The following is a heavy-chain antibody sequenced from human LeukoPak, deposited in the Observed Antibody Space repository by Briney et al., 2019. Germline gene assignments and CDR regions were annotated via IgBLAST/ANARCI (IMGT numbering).Heavy chain of an antibody. D-gene: IGHD6-19*01. CDR3: ARGRSSGWYNNYFDY. CDR1: GGSFSGYY. V-gene: IGHV4-34*01. Sequence: KPSETLSLTCAVYGGSFSGYYWSWIRQPPGKGLEWIGEINHSGSTNYNPSLKSRVTISVDTSKNQFSLKLSSVTAADTAAYYCARGRSSGWYNNYFDYWGQGTLVTVSS. CDR2: INHSGST. J-gene: IGHJ4*02.